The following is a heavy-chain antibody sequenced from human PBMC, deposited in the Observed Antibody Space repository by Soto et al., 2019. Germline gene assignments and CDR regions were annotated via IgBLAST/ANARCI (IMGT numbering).Heavy chain of an antibody. D-gene: IGHD5-12*01. J-gene: IGHJ4*02. CDR2: INAGNGNT. Sequence: QVQLVQSGAEEKKPGASVKVSCKASGYTFTNYAMHWVRQAPGQRLEWVGWINAGNGNTKYSQKFQGRVTITRDTSASTAYMELSSLRSEDTAVYYCARVSGYYLPAYWGQGTLVTVSS. CDR1: GYTFTNYA. CDR3: ARVSGYYLPAY. V-gene: IGHV1-3*05.